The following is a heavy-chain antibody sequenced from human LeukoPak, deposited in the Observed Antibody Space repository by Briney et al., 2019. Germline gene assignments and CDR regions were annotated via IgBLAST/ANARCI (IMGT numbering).Heavy chain of an antibody. CDR2: ISTYDGGT. CDR3: ARDQPRRGPGNHDY. CDR1: GYTFTTLG. D-gene: IGHD1-26*01. V-gene: IGHV1-18*01. J-gene: IGHJ4*02. Sequence: ASVKVSCKASGYTFTTLGINWVRQAPGQGLEWMGWISTYDGGTNYAQKFRDRVTMLRDTSTSTAYMELRSLRSDDTAVYYRARDQPRRGPGNHDYWGQGTLVTVSS.